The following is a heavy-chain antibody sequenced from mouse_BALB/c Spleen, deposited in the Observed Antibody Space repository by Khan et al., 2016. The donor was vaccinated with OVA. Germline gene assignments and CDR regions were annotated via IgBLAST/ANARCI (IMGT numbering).Heavy chain of an antibody. CDR3: AGTITTAKGDYYAMDY. CDR1: GFTFSSYG. J-gene: IGHJ4*01. V-gene: IGHV5-6*01. D-gene: IGHD1-2*01. CDR2: ISSGGHYT. Sequence: EVQLVESGGDLVKPGGSLKLSCAASGFTFSSYGMSWVRQTPDKRLEWVATISSGGHYTYFPDSVRGRFTISRDNAKNTLYLQMSSLTSEDTAWYYGAGTITTAKGDYYAMDYWGQGTSVTVSS.